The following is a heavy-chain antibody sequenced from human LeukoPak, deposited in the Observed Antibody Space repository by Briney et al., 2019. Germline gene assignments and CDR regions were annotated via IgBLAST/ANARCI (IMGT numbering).Heavy chain of an antibody. CDR3: ASSRDNWRVFDY. V-gene: IGHV1-69*13. Sequence: SVKVSCKASGGTFSSYAISWVRQAPGQGLEWMGGIIPIFGTANYAQKFQGRVTITADESTSTAYMELSSLRSEDTGVYYCASSRDNWRVFDYWGQGTLVTVSS. J-gene: IGHJ4*02. CDR1: GGTFSSYA. CDR2: IIPIFGTA. D-gene: IGHD1-1*01.